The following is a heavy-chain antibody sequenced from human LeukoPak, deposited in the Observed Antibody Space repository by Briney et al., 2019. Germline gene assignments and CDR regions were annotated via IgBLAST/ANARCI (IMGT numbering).Heavy chain of an antibody. CDR1: GGSISSSNYY. CDR2: IYYSGST. CDR3: ASVARDSSGYHYFDY. V-gene: IGHV4-39*01. D-gene: IGHD3-22*01. Sequence: PSETLSLTCTVSGGSISSSNYYWGWIRQPPGKGLEWIGNIYYSGSTYYNPSLKSRVTISVDTSKNQFSLKLSSVTAADTAVYYRASVARDSSGYHYFDYWGQGTLVTVSS. J-gene: IGHJ4*02.